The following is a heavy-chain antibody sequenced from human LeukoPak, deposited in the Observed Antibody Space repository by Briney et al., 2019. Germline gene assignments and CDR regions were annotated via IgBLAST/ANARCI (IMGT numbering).Heavy chain of an antibody. CDR2: IYYSGST. CDR1: GGSISSSSYY. J-gene: IGHJ5*02. Sequence: PSETLSLTCTVSGGSISSSSYYWGWIRQPPGKGLEWIGSIYYSGSTYYNPSLKSRVTISVDTSKNQFSLKLSSVTAADTAVYYCARHGITMVRGVVSWFDPWGQGTLVTVSS. D-gene: IGHD3-10*01. CDR3: ARHGITMVRGVVSWFDP. V-gene: IGHV4-39*01.